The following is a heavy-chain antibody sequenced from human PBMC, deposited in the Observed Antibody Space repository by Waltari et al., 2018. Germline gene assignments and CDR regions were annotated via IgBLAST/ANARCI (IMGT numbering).Heavy chain of an antibody. J-gene: IGHJ5*02. D-gene: IGHD3-10*01. V-gene: IGHV3-23*04. CDR3: AKNLLSSGSYDGGNH. CDR1: GFPFRSYA. CDR2: ISAAGDSA. Sequence: EVHLVESGGGLVQTGGSLTLSCEASGFPFRSYAMNWVRQAPGKGLEWVSLISAAGDSAYYIDSVKGRFTGSRDNSKNTLYLQINSLRVEDTAIYYCAKNLLSSGSYDGGNHWGQGTLVTVSS.